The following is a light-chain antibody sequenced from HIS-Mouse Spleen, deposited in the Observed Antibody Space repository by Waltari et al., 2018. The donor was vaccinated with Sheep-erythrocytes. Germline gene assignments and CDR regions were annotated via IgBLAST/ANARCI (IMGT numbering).Light chain of an antibody. V-gene: IGLV2-8*01. CDR3: SSYAGSNNWV. Sequence: QSALTQPPSASGSPGQSVTISCTGTSSDVGGYNYVSWYQQHPGKAPKLMIYEVSKRPSGVPDRFSGSKSGNPASLNVSGLQAEDEADYYCSSYAGSNNWVFGGGTKLTVL. J-gene: IGLJ3*02. CDR1: SSDVGGYNY. CDR2: EVS.